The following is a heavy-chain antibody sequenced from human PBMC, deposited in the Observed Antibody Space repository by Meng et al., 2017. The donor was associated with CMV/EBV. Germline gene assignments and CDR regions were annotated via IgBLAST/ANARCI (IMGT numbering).Heavy chain of an antibody. CDR1: GFTFSSYE. V-gene: IGHV3-48*03. Sequence: GGSLRLSCAASGFTFSSYEMNWVRQAPGKGLEWVSYSDGATTIYYADSVKGRFTISRDNAKNSLYLQMNSLRAEDTAVYYCARKGSGYYYYYYAMDVWGQGTTVPSP. CDR3: ARKGSGYYYYYYAMDV. CDR2: SDGATTI. D-gene: IGHD3-22*01. J-gene: IGHJ6*02.